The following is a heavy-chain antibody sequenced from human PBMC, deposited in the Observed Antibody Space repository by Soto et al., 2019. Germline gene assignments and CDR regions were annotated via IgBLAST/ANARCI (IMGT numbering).Heavy chain of an antibody. CDR3: AGGTDGNRKVGQFDY. Sequence: SETLSLTCTVSGDSISSHTYYWACIRPPPGKGLEWIANIYARGNTSHRPSRKPPAPLSLDTSKNQLSLKLRSVPAADTAMYDCAGGTDGNRKVGQFDYWGQGTLVTVSS. V-gene: IGHV4-39*01. D-gene: IGHD1-26*01. CDR1: GDSISSHTYY. J-gene: IGHJ4*02. CDR2: IYARGNT.